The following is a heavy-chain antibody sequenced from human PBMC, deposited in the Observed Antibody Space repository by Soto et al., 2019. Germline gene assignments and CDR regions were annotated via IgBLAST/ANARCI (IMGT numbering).Heavy chain of an antibody. CDR1: GGSISTSNW. V-gene: IGHV4-4*02. CDR3: ARAPATIAAAAIFDC. D-gene: IGHD6-13*01. Sequence: QVQLQESGPGLVKPSGTLSLTCAVSGGSISTSNWWSWVRQPPGKGLEWIGEVYRTGSTNYNPSLESRLTISVDQSKTQFSLKLTSVTAADTAVYYCARAPATIAAAAIFDCWGQGTLVTVSS. CDR2: VYRTGST. J-gene: IGHJ4*02.